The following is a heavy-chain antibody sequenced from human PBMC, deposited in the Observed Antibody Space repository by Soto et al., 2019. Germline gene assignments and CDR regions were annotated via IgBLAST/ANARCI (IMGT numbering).Heavy chain of an antibody. CDR2: IYHSGNT. V-gene: IGHV4-4*02. J-gene: IGHJ6*02. Sequence: PSETLSLTCAVSGESISSSNWWSWVRPPPGKGLEWIGEIYHSGNTKYNPSLKSRVTVSVDKSKNQFSLKLNSVTAADTAVYYCARENDFWSGPNGLDVWGQGTTVTVSS. D-gene: IGHD3-3*01. CDR1: GESISSSNW. CDR3: ARENDFWSGPNGLDV.